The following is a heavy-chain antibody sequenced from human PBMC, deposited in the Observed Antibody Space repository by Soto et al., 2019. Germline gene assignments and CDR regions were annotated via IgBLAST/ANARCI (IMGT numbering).Heavy chain of an antibody. CDR2: IYPGDSDT. CDR1: GYSFTSYW. CDR3: ASSYSSYSGSYRPNGMDV. D-gene: IGHD1-26*01. V-gene: IGHV5-51*01. Sequence: ESLQISCKGSGYSFTSYWIGWVRQMPGKGLEWMGIIYPGDSDTRYSPSFQGQVTISADKSISTAYLQWSSLKASDTAMYYCASSYSSYSGSYRPNGMDVWGQGTTVTVSS. J-gene: IGHJ6*02.